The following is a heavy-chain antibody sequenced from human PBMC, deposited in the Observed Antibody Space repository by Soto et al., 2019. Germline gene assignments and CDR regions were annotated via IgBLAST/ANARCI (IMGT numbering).Heavy chain of an antibody. Sequence: EVQLVESGGALLQLGGSLRLSCAASGFTFRSYTMNGVRQAPGKGLEGVAYIISGSSAIYYADSVKGRFTISRDNAKNSLYLQMNSLRDEDTAVYYCAREDIDFWSGWFDYWGQGTLVTVSS. CDR3: AREDIDFWSGWFDY. J-gene: IGHJ4*02. CDR1: GFTFRSYT. D-gene: IGHD3-3*01. CDR2: IISGSSAI. V-gene: IGHV3-48*02.